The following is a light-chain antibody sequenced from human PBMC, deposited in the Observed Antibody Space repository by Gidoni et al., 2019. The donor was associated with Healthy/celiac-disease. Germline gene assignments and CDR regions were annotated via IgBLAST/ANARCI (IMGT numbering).Light chain of an antibody. J-gene: IGLJ2*01. CDR1: SSDVGGYNY. CDR2: EVS. V-gene: IGLV2-14*01. CDR3: SSYTSSSTLV. Sequence: QSALTPPASVSASPAQAIINCTTGTSSDVGGYNYVCWYQQHPGNAPKLMIDEVSNRPSVVSNRFSGSKSGNAASLTISVLQADDAADYYCSSYTSSSTLVFGGGTKVTVL.